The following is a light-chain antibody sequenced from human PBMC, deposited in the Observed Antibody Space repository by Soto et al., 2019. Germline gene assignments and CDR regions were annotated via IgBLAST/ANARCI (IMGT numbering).Light chain of an antibody. J-gene: IGKJ1*01. CDR2: DAS. Sequence: EIVMTQSPATLSVSPGERATLSCRASQSVSSYYLAWYQQKPGQAPRLLIYDASTRATGIPARFSGSGSGTEFTLTISSLEPEDFAVYYCQQYGSSGTFGQGTKVDIK. CDR3: QQYGSSGT. V-gene: IGKV3-20*01. CDR1: QSVSSYY.